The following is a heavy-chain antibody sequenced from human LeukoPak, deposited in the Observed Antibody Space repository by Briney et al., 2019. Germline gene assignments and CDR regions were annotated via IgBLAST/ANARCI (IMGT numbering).Heavy chain of an antibody. CDR1: GFTFDDYV. J-gene: IGHJ5*02. Sequence: PGGSLRLSCTASGFTFDDYVMHWVRQAPGKGLEWVSLISGDGCGTYYADSVKGRFTISRDNSKNSLFLHMSGLRAEDTALYYCATQNPPGSGYYDTYNWFDPWGQGTLVTVAS. CDR2: ISGDGCGT. D-gene: IGHD5-12*01. CDR3: ATQNPPGSGYYDTYNWFDP. V-gene: IGHV3-43*02.